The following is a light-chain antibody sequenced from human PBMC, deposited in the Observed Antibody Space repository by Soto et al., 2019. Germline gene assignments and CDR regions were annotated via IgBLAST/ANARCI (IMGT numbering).Light chain of an antibody. CDR1: QSVSSSY. J-gene: IGKJ3*01. CDR2: GAS. V-gene: IGKV3-20*01. CDR3: QQYGSSPPVT. Sequence: EVVLTQSPGTLSLSPGERATLSCRASQSVSSSYLAWYQQKPGQAPRLLIYGASSRATGIPDRFSGSGSGTDFTLTISRLEPEYFAVYYCQQYGSSPPVTFGPGTKV.